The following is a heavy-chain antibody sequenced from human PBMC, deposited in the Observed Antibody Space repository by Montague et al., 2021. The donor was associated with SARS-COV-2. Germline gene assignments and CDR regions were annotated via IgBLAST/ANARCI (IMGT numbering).Heavy chain of an antibody. CDR2: IYHSGST. CDR3: ARQIPPRTHIVVVTALLGGAFDI. J-gene: IGHJ3*02. D-gene: IGHD2-21*02. Sequence: SETLSLTCTVSGGSISSYYWSWIRQPPGKGLEWIGYIYHSGSTNYNPSLKSRVTISIDTSKNQFSLKLSSVTAADTAVYYCARQIPPRTHIVVVTALLGGAFDIWGQGTMVTVSS. V-gene: IGHV4-59*08. CDR1: GGSISSYY.